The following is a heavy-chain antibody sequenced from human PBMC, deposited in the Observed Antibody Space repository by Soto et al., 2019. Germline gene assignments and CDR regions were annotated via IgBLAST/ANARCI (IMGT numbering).Heavy chain of an antibody. CDR3: ARIPIFNEGHDAFDI. D-gene: IGHD1-1*01. J-gene: IGHJ3*02. Sequence: QITLKESGPTLVKPTQTVTLTCTFSGFSFSPSAVGVGWIRQPPGKALEWLALIFWNDDQRYSPSLKRRHTIPMVLSKNLAVLTMTKMNAVATATYYCARIPIFNEGHDAFDIWGQGTMLTVSS. V-gene: IGHV2-5*01. CDR1: GFSFSPSAVG. CDR2: IFWNDDQ.